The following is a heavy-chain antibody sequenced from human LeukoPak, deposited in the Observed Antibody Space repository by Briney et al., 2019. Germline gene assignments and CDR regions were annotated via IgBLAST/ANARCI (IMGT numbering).Heavy chain of an antibody. CDR1: GYTFTGYY. D-gene: IGHD2-15*01. J-gene: IGHJ5*02. V-gene: IGHV1-2*02. CDR3: ARDRPVVGAFDP. CDR2: INPNSGGT. Sequence: ASVKVSCKASGYTFTGYYMHWVRQAPGLGLEWMGWINPNSGGTNYAQKFQGRVTMTRDTSISTAYMELSRLKSDDTAVYYCARDRPVVGAFDPWGQGTLVTVSS.